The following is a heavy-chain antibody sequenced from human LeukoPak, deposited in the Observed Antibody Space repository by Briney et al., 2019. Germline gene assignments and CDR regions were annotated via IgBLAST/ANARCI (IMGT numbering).Heavy chain of an antibody. CDR1: GFTFSSYW. CDR3: ARVPYCSSTSCYAIFDY. Sequence: GGSLRLSRAASGFTFSSYWMSWVRQAPGKGLEWVANIKQDGSEKYYVDSVKGRFTISRDNAENSLYLQMNSLRAEDTAVYYCARVPYCSSTSCYAIFDYWGQGTPVTVPS. J-gene: IGHJ4*02. D-gene: IGHD2-2*01. V-gene: IGHV3-7*05. CDR2: IKQDGSEK.